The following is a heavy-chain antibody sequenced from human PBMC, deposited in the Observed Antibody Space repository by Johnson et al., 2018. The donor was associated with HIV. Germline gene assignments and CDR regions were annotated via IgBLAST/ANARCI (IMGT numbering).Heavy chain of an antibody. CDR2: IWYDGSNK. J-gene: IGHJ3*02. Sequence: QVQLVESGGGVVQPGRSLRLSCAASGFTFSSYGMHWVRQAPGKGLEWVAVIWYDGSNKYYADSVKGRFTISRDNSKNTLYLQMNSLKTEDTAVYYCTTDTTYYYASSALPDAFDIWGQGTMVTVSS. D-gene: IGHD3-22*01. V-gene: IGHV3-33*01. CDR3: TTDTTYYYASSALPDAFDI. CDR1: GFTFSSYG.